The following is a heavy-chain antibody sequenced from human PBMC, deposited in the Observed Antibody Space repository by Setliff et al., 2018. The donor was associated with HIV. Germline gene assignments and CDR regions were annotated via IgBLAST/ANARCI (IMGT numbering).Heavy chain of an antibody. CDR3: AIGSFIGDSYYFDY. J-gene: IGHJ4*02. V-gene: IGHV4-4*08. Sequence: SETLSLTCTVSGDSSSNDYWTWVRQPPGKGLEWIGNIHTSGDTNYNPSLKSRVTISVDTSKNHFSLRLSSVTAADTAVYYCAIGSFIGDSYYFDYWGQGTLVTVSS. CDR1: GDSSSNDY. CDR2: IHTSGDT. D-gene: IGHD3-10*01.